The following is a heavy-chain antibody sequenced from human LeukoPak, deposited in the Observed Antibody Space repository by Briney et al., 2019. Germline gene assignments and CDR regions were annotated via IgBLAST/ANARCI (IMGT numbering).Heavy chain of an antibody. D-gene: IGHD3-22*01. J-gene: IGHJ4*02. CDR3: AKRFLSGFNLDY. Sequence: GGSLRLSCAASGFTFSSYAMSWVRQAPGKGLEWVSAISGSGGSTYYADPVKGRFTISRDNSKNTLYLQMNSLRAEDTAVYYCAKRFLSGFNLDYWGQGTLVTVSS. CDR1: GFTFSSYA. V-gene: IGHV3-23*01. CDR2: ISGSGGST.